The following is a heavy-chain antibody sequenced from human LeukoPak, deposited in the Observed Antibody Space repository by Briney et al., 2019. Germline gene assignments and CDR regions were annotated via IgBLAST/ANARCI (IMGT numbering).Heavy chain of an antibody. V-gene: IGHV3-7*01. D-gene: IGHD3-3*01. CDR2: IKQDGSEE. Sequence: GGSLRLSCAVSGVNFSSYWMSWVRQAPGKGLEWVANIKQDGSEEYYVDSVKGRFTISTDNAKNSLYLQMNSLRAEDTAVYYCARDAYYDFWSGYPRYFDYWGQGTLVTVSS. J-gene: IGHJ4*02. CDR1: GVNFSSYW. CDR3: ARDAYYDFWSGYPRYFDY.